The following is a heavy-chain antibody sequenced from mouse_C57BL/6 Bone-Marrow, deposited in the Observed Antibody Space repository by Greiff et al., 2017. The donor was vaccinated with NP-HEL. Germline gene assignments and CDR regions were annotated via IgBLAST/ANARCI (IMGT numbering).Heavy chain of an antibody. V-gene: IGHV1-26*01. J-gene: IGHJ4*01. Sequence: VQLQQSGPELVKPGASVKISCKASGYTFTDYYVNWVKQSHGKSLEWIGDINPNNGGTSYNQKFKGKATLTVDKSSSTAYMERRSLTSEDAAVYYCARATYYDYDGAMDYGGQGTSVTVSS. CDR1: GYTFTDYY. D-gene: IGHD2-4*01. CDR3: ARATYYDYDGAMDY. CDR2: INPNNGGT.